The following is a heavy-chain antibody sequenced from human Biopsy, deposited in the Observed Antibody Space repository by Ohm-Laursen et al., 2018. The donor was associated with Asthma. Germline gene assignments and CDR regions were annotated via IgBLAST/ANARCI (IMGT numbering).Heavy chain of an antibody. D-gene: IGHD3-9*01. CDR1: GYNFISFA. Sequence: VSVKVSCKTSGYNFISFAIHWVRQAPGQRLEWMGWVNTGNGDTKYSQKFQGRVTITRDTSASTAYMELRSLRSEDTATHYCARTYYDFLTGQVKDVFGVWGQGTMVTVSS. J-gene: IGHJ3*01. V-gene: IGHV1-3*04. CDR2: VNTGNGDT. CDR3: ARTYYDFLTGQVKDVFGV.